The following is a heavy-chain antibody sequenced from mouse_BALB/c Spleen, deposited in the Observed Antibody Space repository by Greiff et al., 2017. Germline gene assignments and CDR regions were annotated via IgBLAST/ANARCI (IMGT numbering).Heavy chain of an antibody. Sequence: QVQLKESGAELVRPGTSVKVSCKASGYAFTNYLIEWVKQRPGQGLEWIGVINPGSGGTNYNEKFKGKATLTADKSSSTAYMQLSSLTSDDSAVYFCALYDYDGFDYWGQGTTLTVSS. CDR1: GYAFTNYL. V-gene: IGHV1-54*01. J-gene: IGHJ2*01. CDR3: ALYDYDGFDY. D-gene: IGHD2-4*01. CDR2: INPGSGGT.